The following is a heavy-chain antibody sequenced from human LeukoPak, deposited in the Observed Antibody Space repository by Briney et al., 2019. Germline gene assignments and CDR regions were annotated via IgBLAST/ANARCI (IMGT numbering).Heavy chain of an antibody. CDR1: GFTFSDYY. CDR2: ISSSGSTI. V-gene: IGHV3-11*01. CDR3: AREGRYYYDSSGYCDAFDI. Sequence: GGSLRLSCAASGFTFSDYYMSWIRQAPGKGLEWVSYISSSGSTIYYADSVKGRFTISRDNAKNSLHLQMNSLRAEDTAVYYCAREGRYYYDSSGYCDAFDIWGQGTMVTVSS. D-gene: IGHD3-22*01. J-gene: IGHJ3*02.